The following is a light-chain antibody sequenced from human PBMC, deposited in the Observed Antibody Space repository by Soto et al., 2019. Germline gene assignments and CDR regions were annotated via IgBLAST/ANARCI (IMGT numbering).Light chain of an antibody. J-gene: IGKJ5*01. Sequence: DIQMTQSPSSVSSSVGDRVTITFRASQDISSWLAWYQQKPGKAPKLLIYAASSLQSGVPSRFSGSGSGTDFTLTIRSLQPEDFATYYCQQPISFPITFGQGTRLEIK. V-gene: IGKV1D-12*01. CDR2: AAS. CDR1: QDISSW. CDR3: QQPISFPIT.